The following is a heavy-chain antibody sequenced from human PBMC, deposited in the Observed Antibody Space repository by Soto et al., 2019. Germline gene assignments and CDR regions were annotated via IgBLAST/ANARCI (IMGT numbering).Heavy chain of an antibody. D-gene: IGHD3-3*01. CDR3: ARDKRDLRFLEWSYYFDY. V-gene: IGHV3-30-3*01. J-gene: IGHJ4*02. CDR1: GFTFSSYA. Sequence: GSLRLSCAASGFTFSSYALHWVRQAPGKGLEWVALISYDGSNKYYADSVKGRFTISRDNSKNTLYLQMNSLRAEDTAVYYCARDKRDLRFLEWSYYFDYWGQGT. CDR2: ISYDGSNK.